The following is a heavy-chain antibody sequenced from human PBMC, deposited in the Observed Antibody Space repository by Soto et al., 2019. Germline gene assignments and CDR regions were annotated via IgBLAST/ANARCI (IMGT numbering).Heavy chain of an antibody. Sequence: PGGSLRLSCAASGFTVSSNYMSWVRQAPGKGLEWVSVIYSGGSTYYADSVKGRFTISRDDSKNTLFLQMNSLRAEDTAVYYCARDGGPYSYGPLYYFNYWGQGTLVTVSS. CDR1: GFTVSSNY. V-gene: IGHV3-66*01. CDR2: IYSGGST. J-gene: IGHJ4*02. D-gene: IGHD5-18*01. CDR3: ARDGGPYSYGPLYYFNY.